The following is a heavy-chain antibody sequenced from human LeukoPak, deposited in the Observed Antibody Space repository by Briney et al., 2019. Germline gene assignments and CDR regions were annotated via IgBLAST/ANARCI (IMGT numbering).Heavy chain of an antibody. D-gene: IGHD6-19*01. CDR3: TRGGAVAAFGMDV. J-gene: IGHJ6*02. Sequence: PGRSLRLSCTGSGFTFGDYAMTWVRQAPGKGLEWVGFIRGKAYGGTTEYAASVKGRFTISRDDSKSIAYLQMNSLKTEDTAVYYCTRGGAVAAFGMDVWGQGTTVTVSS. CDR2: IRGKAYGGTT. V-gene: IGHV3-49*04. CDR1: GFTFGDYA.